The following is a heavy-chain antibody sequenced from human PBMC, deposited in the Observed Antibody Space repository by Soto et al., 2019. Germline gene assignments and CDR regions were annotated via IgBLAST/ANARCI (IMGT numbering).Heavy chain of an antibody. CDR3: ARSELLWSAPVDY. CDR2: ISYDGSNK. V-gene: IGHV3-30*03. Sequence: GGSLRLSCAASGFTFSSYSMNWVRQAPGKGLEWVSFISYDGSNKYYADSVKGRFTISRDNSKNTLYLQMNSLRAEDTAVYYCARSELLWSAPVDYWGQGTLVTVSS. J-gene: IGHJ4*02. CDR1: GFTFSSYS. D-gene: IGHD5-18*01.